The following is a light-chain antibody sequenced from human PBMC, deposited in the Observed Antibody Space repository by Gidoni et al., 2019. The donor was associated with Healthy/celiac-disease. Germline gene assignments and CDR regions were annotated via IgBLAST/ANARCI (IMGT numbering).Light chain of an antibody. CDR1: QAISHY. CDR3: QQYDNLPIT. CDR2: DAS. V-gene: IGKV1-33*01. Sequence: MTQSPSSLSASVGDRVTITCQASQAISHYLNWYQQKPGKAPKLLIYDASNLETGVPSRFSGSGSGTDFTFTIRSLQPEDFATYYCQQYDNLPITFXXXTRLEIK. J-gene: IGKJ5*01.